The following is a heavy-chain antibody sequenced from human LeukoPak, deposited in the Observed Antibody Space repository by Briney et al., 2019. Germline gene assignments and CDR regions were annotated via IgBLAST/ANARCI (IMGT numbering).Heavy chain of an antibody. CDR2: ISCGGSST. Sequence: GGSLRLSCAASGFTFSNSGMNWVRQAPGEGLDWVSAISCGGSSTYYADSVKGRFTVSRDNSKNSLYLQMNSLRAEDTAVYFWAKQSAGSITWYSLHFDSWGQGTLVTVSS. CDR1: GFTFSNSG. CDR3: AKQSAGSITWYSLHFDS. J-gene: IGHJ5*01. V-gene: IGHV3-23*01. D-gene: IGHD6-13*01.